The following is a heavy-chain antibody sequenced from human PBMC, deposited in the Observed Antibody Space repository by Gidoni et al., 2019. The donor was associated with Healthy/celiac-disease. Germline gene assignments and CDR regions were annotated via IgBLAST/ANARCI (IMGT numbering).Heavy chain of an antibody. V-gene: IGHV3-33*01. CDR1: GFTFSSDG. J-gene: IGHJ4*02. CDR3: ARAGGGVPAAMVAY. Sequence: QVQLVESVGGVVQPGRSLRLSCAASGFTFSSDGMHWVRQAPGKGLEWGAVIWYDGSNKYYADSVKGRFTISRDNSKNTLYLQMNSLRAEDTAVYYCARAGGGVPAAMVAYWGQGTLVTVSS. D-gene: IGHD2-2*01. CDR2: IWYDGSNK.